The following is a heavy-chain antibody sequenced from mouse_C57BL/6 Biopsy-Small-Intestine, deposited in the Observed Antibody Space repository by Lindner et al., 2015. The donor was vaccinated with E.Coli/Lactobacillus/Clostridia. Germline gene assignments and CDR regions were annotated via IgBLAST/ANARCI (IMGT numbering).Heavy chain of an antibody. CDR2: INPYNDDT. V-gene: IGHV1-14*01. CDR1: GYTFISYV. Sequence: VQLQESGPELVKPGASVKMSCKASGYTFISYVMYWVKQKPGQGLEWIGYINPYNDDTKYNEKFKGKATLTSDKSSSTANMELSSLTSEGSAVYYCTRDDAAFAYWGQGTLVTVSA. J-gene: IGHJ3*01. CDR3: TRDDAAFAY.